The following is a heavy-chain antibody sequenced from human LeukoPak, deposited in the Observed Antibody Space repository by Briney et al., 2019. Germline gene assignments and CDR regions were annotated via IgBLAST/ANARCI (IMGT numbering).Heavy chain of an antibody. CDR2: INPNSGGT. D-gene: IGHD3-9*01. Sequence: GASVKVSCKASGYTFTDYYMHWVRQVPGQGLEWMGWINPNSGGTNSAQKFQGRVTMTRDTSISTVYMELSRLRPDDTAVYYCARDVELRYVDYLSHYFGNWGQGTLVTVSS. V-gene: IGHV1-2*02. CDR1: GYTFTDYY. CDR3: ARDVELRYVDYLSHYFGN. J-gene: IGHJ4*02.